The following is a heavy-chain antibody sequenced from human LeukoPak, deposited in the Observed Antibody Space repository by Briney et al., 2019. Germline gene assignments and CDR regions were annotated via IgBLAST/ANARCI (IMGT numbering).Heavy chain of an antibody. D-gene: IGHD2-2*01. V-gene: IGHV5-10-1*01. J-gene: IGHJ4*02. CDR3: AKSPIVVVPAAMGGNDY. Sequence: GESLRISCKGSGYSFTSYWISWVRQMPGKGLEWMGRIDPSDSYTNYSPSFQGHVTISADKSISTAYLQWSSLKASDTAMYYCAKSPIVVVPAAMGGNDYWGQRTLVTVSS. CDR1: GYSFTSYW. CDR2: IDPSDSYT.